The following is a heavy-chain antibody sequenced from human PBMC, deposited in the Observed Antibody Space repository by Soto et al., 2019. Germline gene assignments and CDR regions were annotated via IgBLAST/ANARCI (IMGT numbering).Heavy chain of an antibody. CDR1: GGSISSYC. V-gene: IGHV4-59*07. Sequence: SATRSITRTVSGGSISSYCWSWIRRPAGKGLEWIGYIYNSGSNHSNPSLQSRVTISVDTPKNQFSMKLSSVTAADTGIYYCARARITMVREVIKYNMDVWGQGTTVT. CDR3: ARARITMVREVIKYNMDV. D-gene: IGHD3-10*01. J-gene: IGHJ6*02. CDR2: IYNSGSN.